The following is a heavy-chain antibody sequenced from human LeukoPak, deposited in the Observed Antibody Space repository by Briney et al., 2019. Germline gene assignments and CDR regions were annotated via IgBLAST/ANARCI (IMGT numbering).Heavy chain of an antibody. Sequence: GGSLRLSCAASGFTFSNLWMHWVRQAPGKGLVWVALIYGDGSFTRYADSVKGRFIISRDNAKNTVYLQMNRLRVEDTAVYYCARVYETNGYLYWGQGSLVTVSS. D-gene: IGHD3-22*01. CDR2: IYGDGSFT. J-gene: IGHJ4*02. V-gene: IGHV3-74*01. CDR3: ARVYETNGYLY. CDR1: GFTFSNLW.